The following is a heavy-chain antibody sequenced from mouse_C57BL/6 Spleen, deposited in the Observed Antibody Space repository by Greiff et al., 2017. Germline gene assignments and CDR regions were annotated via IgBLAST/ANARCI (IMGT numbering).Heavy chain of an antibody. D-gene: IGHD2-3*01. CDR3: AREEGGYFPWCAY. J-gene: IGHJ3*01. Sequence: QVQLQQSGAELARPGASVKMSCKASGYTFTSYTMHWVKPRPGQGLEWVGYINPSSGYTKYNQKFKDKATLTADKSSSTAYMQLSSLTSEDSAVYYCAREEGGYFPWCAYWGQGTLVTVSA. CDR2: INPSSGYT. V-gene: IGHV1-4*01. CDR1: GYTFTSYT.